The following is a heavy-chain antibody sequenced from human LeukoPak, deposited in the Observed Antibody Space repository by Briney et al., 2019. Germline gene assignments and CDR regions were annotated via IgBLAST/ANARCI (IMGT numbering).Heavy chain of an antibody. CDR2: ISSSSSTK. V-gene: IGHV3-48*04. CDR3: ARDPARGGSYYDGFDI. Sequence: GGSLRLSCEGSGFMFSSYNMNWVRQAPGKGLEWVSYISSSSSTKYYADSVKGRFTISRDNAKNLVYLQMNSLRAEDTAVYYCARDPARGGSYYDGFDIWGQGTMVTVSS. J-gene: IGHJ3*02. D-gene: IGHD1-26*01. CDR1: GFMFSSYN.